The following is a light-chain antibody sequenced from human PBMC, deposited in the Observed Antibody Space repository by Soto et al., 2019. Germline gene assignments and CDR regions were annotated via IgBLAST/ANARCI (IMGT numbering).Light chain of an antibody. J-gene: IGLJ3*02. Sequence: QSALTQPASVSGSPGQSITISCTGTSSDVGAYNYVSWYQQHPGKAPKLMIYEVSNRPSGVSDRFSGSRSGNTASLTISGLQAEDESDYYCSSYTSSSTWVFGGGTKHRP. V-gene: IGLV2-14*01. CDR1: SSDVGAYNY. CDR2: EVS. CDR3: SSYTSSSTWV.